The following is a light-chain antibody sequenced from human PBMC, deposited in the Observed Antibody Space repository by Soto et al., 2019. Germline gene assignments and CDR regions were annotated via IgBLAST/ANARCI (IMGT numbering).Light chain of an antibody. CDR2: KAT. CDR3: QQYETFSPWT. Sequence: DMQMTKSTSTLSASIGDRVTITCRASQRIDTWLAWYQQKPGTAPKLLIYKATILQSGVPSRFSGSGSGTEFTLAISSLQPDDFATYYCQQYETFSPWTFGQGPKVHI. J-gene: IGKJ1*01. V-gene: IGKV1-5*03. CDR1: QRIDTW.